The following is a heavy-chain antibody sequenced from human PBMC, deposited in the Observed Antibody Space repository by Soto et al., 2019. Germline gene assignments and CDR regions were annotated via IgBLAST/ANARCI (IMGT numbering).Heavy chain of an antibody. D-gene: IGHD2-2*01. CDR2: IIPILGKA. CDR3: TRGKRDIVVGPAAPDPPPYYYYMDV. V-gene: IGHV1-69*08. CDR1: GSTFSIYT. J-gene: IGHJ6*03. Sequence: SVKVSCKPSGSTFSIYTINWERQSPGQGTKLMGRIIPILGKANYAQEFQGRVTLTAEKATRTSYMQLSTLGSEETALYFCTRGKRDIVVGPAAPDPPPYYYYMDVWGKGTTVTVSS.